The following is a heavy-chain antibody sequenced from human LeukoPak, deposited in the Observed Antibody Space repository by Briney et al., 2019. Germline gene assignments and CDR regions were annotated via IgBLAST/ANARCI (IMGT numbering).Heavy chain of an antibody. Sequence: GGSLRLSCAASGFTFSSYWMSWVRQAPGKGLEWVANIKQDGSEKYYVDSVKGRFTISRDNAKNSLYLQMNSLRAEDTAVYYCARDLGIVVVTAILRFDYWGQGTLVTVSS. D-gene: IGHD2-21*02. CDR1: GFTFSSYW. CDR3: ARDLGIVVVTAILRFDY. J-gene: IGHJ4*02. CDR2: IKQDGSEK. V-gene: IGHV3-7*01.